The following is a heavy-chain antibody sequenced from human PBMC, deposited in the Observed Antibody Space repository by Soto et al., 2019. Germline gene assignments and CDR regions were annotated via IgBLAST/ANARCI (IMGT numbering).Heavy chain of an antibody. CDR1: GFTLTDYC. CDR3: APMGV. Sequence: PGRSMCLSSAASGFTLTDYCKSWVRQDPGKGREWEANLNQAGSETTYEDSVKGRFTISRDKAKNSVYLQWSRLRAEDTAVYYCAPMGVWGQGTTVTVSS. J-gene: IGHJ6*02. CDR2: LNQAGSET. V-gene: IGHV3-7*03.